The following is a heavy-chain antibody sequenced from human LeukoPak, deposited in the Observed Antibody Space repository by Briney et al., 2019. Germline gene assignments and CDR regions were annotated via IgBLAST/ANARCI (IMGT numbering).Heavy chain of an antibody. CDR2: IYYSGST. CDR1: GGSVSGTSCY. Sequence: SETLSLTCTVSGGSVSGTSCYWSWIRQPPGKGLEWIGYIYYSGSTTYSPSLKSRVTISVDTSKNQFSLKLSSVTAADTAVYFCARYSTSWYTFDYWGQGTLVTVSS. CDR3: ARYSTSWYTFDY. J-gene: IGHJ4*02. D-gene: IGHD6-13*01. V-gene: IGHV4-61*01.